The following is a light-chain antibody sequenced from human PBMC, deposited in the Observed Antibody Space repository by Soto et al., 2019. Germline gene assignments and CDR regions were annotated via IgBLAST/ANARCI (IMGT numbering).Light chain of an antibody. Sequence: EIVLTQSPGTVSLSPGERATVSGRASQSVSSSYLAWYKQKPGQAPRLLIYGASSRATGIPDRFSGSGSGTDFTLTIRRLEPEDFAVDYCQQYGSSITFGQGTRLEIK. CDR3: QQYGSSIT. CDR1: QSVSSSY. J-gene: IGKJ5*01. CDR2: GAS. V-gene: IGKV3-20*01.